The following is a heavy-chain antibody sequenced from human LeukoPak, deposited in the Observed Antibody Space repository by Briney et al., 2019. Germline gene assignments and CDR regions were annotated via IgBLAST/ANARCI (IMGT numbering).Heavy chain of an antibody. J-gene: IGHJ4*02. Sequence: KSSETLSLTCTVSGGSNSSSSYYWGWIRQPPGKGLEWIGSIYYSGSTYYNPSLKSRVTISVDTSKNQFSLKLSSVTAADTAVYYCVRHMERTSYGHPSRADYWGQGTLVTVSS. CDR1: GGSNSSSSYY. CDR2: IYYSGST. V-gene: IGHV4-39*01. D-gene: IGHD1-1*01. CDR3: VRHMERTSYGHPSRADY.